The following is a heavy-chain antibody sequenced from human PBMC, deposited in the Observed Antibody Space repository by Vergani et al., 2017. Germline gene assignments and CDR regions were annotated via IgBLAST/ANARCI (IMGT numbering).Heavy chain of an antibody. CDR2: IYYSGST. V-gene: IGHV4-39*01. D-gene: IGHD2-2*01. CDR3: ARLASTPY. J-gene: IGHJ4*02. CDR1: GGSISSYY. Sequence: QVQLQESGPGLVKPSETLSLTCTVSGGSISSYYWSWIRQPPGKGLEWIGSIYYSGSTYYNPSLKSRVTISVDTSKNQFSLKLSSVTAADTAVYYCARLASTPYWGQGTLVTVSS.